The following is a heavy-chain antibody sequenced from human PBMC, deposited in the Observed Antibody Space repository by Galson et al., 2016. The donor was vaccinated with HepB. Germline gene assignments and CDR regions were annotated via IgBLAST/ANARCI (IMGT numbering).Heavy chain of an antibody. CDR3: AKERRLAVPGLDH. CDR1: GFTFSSYP. CDR2: ISGVDGTT. V-gene: IGHV3-23*01. D-gene: IGHD6-19*01. Sequence: SLRLSCAASGFTFSSYPMTWVRQAPGKGLEWISTISGVDGTTYYADSVEGRFTITRDNSKNTLYLQMNRLTVEDTAVYYCAKERRLAVPGLDHWGQGALLTVSS. J-gene: IGHJ4*02.